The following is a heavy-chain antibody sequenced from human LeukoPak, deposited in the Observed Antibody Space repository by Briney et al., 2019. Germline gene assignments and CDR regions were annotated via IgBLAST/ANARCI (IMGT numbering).Heavy chain of an antibody. CDR2: ISWNSGSI. CDR1: GFTFSSYW. D-gene: IGHD5-18*01. V-gene: IGHV3-9*01. J-gene: IGHJ4*02. CDR3: AKVVDTALYDY. Sequence: GGSLRLSCAASGFTFSSYWMHWVRQAPGKGLEWVSGISWNSGSIGYADSVKGRFTISRDNSKNTLYLQMNSLRAEDTAVYYCAKVVDTALYDYWGQGTLVTVSS.